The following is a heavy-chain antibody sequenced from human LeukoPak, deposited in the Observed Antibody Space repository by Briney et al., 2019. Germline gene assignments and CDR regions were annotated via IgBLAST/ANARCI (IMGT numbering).Heavy chain of an antibody. CDR2: ISNSGSA. Sequence: PSETLSLTCTVSGGSISSYYWSWIRQPPGKGLEWIGYISNSGSAYYNPSLKSRVTISVDTSKNQFSLKLNSVTAADTAVYYCARRAGGDYDYVMDVWGQGTAVTVSS. CDR1: GGSISSYY. J-gene: IGHJ6*02. V-gene: IGHV4-59*01. CDR3: ARRAGGDYDYVMDV. D-gene: IGHD3-10*01.